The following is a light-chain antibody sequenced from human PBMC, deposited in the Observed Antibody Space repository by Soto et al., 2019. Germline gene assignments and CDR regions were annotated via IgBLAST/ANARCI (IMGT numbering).Light chain of an antibody. Sequence: QSVLAQPASVSGTPGQSISISCTGTSSDVGRYNYVSWFQQHPGKAPKLMIYDVSNRPSGGSDRFSGSKSGNTASLTISGLQAEDEADYYCSSYTSSNTFVFGTGTKVTVL. CDR1: SSDVGRYNY. J-gene: IGLJ1*01. CDR3: SSYTSSNTFV. CDR2: DVS. V-gene: IGLV2-14*01.